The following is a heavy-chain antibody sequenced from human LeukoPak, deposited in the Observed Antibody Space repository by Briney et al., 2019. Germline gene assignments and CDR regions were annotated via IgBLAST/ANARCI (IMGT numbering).Heavy chain of an antibody. V-gene: IGHV3-33*01. CDR1: GFTFSTFG. D-gene: IGHD3-3*01. CDR3: AREASGYSRDF. J-gene: IGHJ4*02. CDR2: IWRDGSRK. Sequence: GGSLRLSCAASGFTFSTFGMHWLRQAPGKGLEWVAGIWRDGSRKHHGDSVKGRLTISRDNSNNTLFLQMNSLRAEDTAVYYCAREASGYSRDFWGQGTLVIVSS.